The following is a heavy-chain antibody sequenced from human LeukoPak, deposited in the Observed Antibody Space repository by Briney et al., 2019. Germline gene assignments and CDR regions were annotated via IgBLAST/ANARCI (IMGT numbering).Heavy chain of an antibody. Sequence: GSLRLSCAASGFTFSSYWMSWVRQAPGKGLERVANIKQDGSEKYYVDSVKGRFTTSRDNAKNSLYLQMNSLRAEDTAVYYCARDIRFLEWLFKNTFDYWGQGTLVTVSS. V-gene: IGHV3-7*01. J-gene: IGHJ4*02. CDR3: ARDIRFLEWLFKNTFDY. CDR2: IKQDGSEK. CDR1: GFTFSSYW. D-gene: IGHD3-3*01.